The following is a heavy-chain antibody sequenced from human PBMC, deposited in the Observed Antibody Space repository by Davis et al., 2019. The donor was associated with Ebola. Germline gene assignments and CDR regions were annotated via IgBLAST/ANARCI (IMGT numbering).Heavy chain of an antibody. CDR3: ATVSTMTGSAFDF. CDR1: GFAFSDYG. V-gene: IGHV3-48*04. Sequence: GGSLRLSCAASGFAFSDYGMNWVRQAPGKGLEWVSYIGTRNTTIFYADSAKGRFTISRDNAKNSLFLQMNSLRSEDTALYYCATVSTMTGSAFDFWGQETMVTVSS. D-gene: IGHD3-10*01. J-gene: IGHJ3*01. CDR2: IGTRNTTI.